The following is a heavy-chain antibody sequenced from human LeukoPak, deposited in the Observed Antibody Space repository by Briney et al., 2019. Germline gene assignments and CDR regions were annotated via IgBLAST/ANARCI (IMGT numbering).Heavy chain of an antibody. J-gene: IGHJ4*02. CDR2: IYTSGST. CDR1: SGSLDSYY. V-gene: IGHV4-4*07. Sequence: PSETLSLTCTVSSGSLDSYYWNWLRQPAGKGLEWIGHIYTSGSTNYNPSLKSRVTMSVDTSKNQFSLKLNSVTAADTAFYYCAREYSSSSGKALDYWGQGTLVTVSS. CDR3: AREYSSSSGKALDY. D-gene: IGHD6-6*01.